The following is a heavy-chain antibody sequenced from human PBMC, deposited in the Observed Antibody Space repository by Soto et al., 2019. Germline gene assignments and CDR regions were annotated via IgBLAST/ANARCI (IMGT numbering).Heavy chain of an antibody. Sequence: EVQLVESGEGLVKPGGSLRLSSAASGFTFSTYGMNWVREAPGKGLEWLSSISDSGHYIYYADSVKGRFTISRDNAKNSLFLQMNSLRGEDTAVYYCARSGLALPYSASHWFDPWGHGTLVTVSS. D-gene: IGHD3-22*01. CDR1: GFTFSTYG. CDR3: ARSGLALPYSASHWFDP. CDR2: ISDSGHYI. J-gene: IGHJ5*02. V-gene: IGHV3-21*01.